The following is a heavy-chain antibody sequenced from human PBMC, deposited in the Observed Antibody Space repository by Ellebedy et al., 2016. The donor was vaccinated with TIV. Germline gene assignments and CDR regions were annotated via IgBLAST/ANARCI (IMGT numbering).Heavy chain of an antibody. CDR2: IIPIFGTT. CDR1: GGTFSSYG. V-gene: IGHV1-69*13. CDR3: ARDRLTHYDSSAYYDAFDI. Sequence: SVKVSCXASGGTFSSYGISWVRQAPGQGLEWMGGIIPIFGTTNYAQKLQGRVTITADESTSTAYMELSSLRSEDTAVFYCARDRLTHYDSSAYYDAFDIWGQGTMVTVSS. D-gene: IGHD3-22*01. J-gene: IGHJ3*02.